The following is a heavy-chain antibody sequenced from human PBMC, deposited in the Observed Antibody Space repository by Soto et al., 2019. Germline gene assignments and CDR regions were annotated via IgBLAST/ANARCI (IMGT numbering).Heavy chain of an antibody. Sequence: QVQLVQSGAEVKKPGSSVKVSCKASGGTFSSYAISWVRQAPGQGLEWMGGIIPIFGTANYAQKFQGRVTITADESTSTGYMELSSLRSEDTAVYYCASGQQWLAHDAFDIWGQGTMVTVSS. CDR3: ASGQQWLAHDAFDI. J-gene: IGHJ3*02. CDR1: GGTFSSYA. CDR2: IIPIFGTA. V-gene: IGHV1-69*12. D-gene: IGHD6-19*01.